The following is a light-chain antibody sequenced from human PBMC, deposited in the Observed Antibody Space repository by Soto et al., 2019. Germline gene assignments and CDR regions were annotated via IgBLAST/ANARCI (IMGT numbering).Light chain of an antibody. CDR1: QSVSSY. Sequence: EIVLTQSPATLSLSPPERSTLSCGASQSVSSYLAWYQQKPGQAPRLLIYDASTRATGIPARFSGSGSGTDFTLTITSLEPEDFAVYYCQQRSNWPPTFGQGTKVDI. CDR2: DAS. V-gene: IGKV3-11*01. CDR3: QQRSNWPPT. J-gene: IGKJ1*01.